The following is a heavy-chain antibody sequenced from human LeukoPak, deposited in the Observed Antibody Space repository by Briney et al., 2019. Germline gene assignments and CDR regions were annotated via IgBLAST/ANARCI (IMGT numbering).Heavy chain of an antibody. CDR1: GFIFSNSG. V-gene: IGHV3-33*01. CDR3: YSYGPFDY. J-gene: IGHJ4*02. Sequence: GGSLRLSCTVSGFIFSNSGMHWVRRAPGKGLEWVAVVWFDGSKTYYGDSVKGRFTISRDNSKNTLYLQMDSLRVDDTAVYRRYSYGPFDYRGQGTLVTVSS. D-gene: IGHD5-18*01. CDR2: VWFDGSKT.